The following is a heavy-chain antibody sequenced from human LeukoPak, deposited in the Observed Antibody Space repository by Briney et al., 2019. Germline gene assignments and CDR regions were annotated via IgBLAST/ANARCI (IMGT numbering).Heavy chain of an antibody. CDR1: GYTFTSYD. Sequence: ASVKVSCKASGYTFTSYDINWVRQATGQGFEWMGWMNPNSGNTGYAQKFQGRVTMTRSTSISTAYMELSSLRSEDTAVYYCARGLPGDYGDPEPFDYWGQGTLVTVSS. CDR3: ARGLPGDYGDPEPFDY. V-gene: IGHV1-8*01. CDR2: MNPNSGNT. J-gene: IGHJ4*02. D-gene: IGHD4-17*01.